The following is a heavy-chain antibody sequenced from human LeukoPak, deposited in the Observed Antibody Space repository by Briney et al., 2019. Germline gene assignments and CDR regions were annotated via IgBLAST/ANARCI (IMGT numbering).Heavy chain of an antibody. D-gene: IGHD6-19*01. CDR2: IIPIFGTA. Sequence: SVKVSCKASGGTFSSYVISWVRQAPGQGLEWMGGIIPIFGTANYAQKFQGRVTITADESTSTAYMELSSLRSEDTAVYYCARAGRQWLVPDYWGQGTLVTVSS. J-gene: IGHJ4*02. CDR1: GGTFSSYV. CDR3: ARAGRQWLVPDY. V-gene: IGHV1-69*13.